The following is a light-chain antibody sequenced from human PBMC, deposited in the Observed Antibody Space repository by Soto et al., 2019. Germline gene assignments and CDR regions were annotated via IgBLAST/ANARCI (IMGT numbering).Light chain of an antibody. Sequence: QSVLTQPPSVSGAPGQRVTISCSGSSSNIGAGYDIHWYQQLPGTAPKLLIFDNSDRPSGVPERVSVSKSGTSASLALTGLQADDEADYYCQSYDSSLGAWVFGGGTNLTVL. J-gene: IGLJ3*02. CDR2: DNS. CDR3: QSYDSSLGAWV. CDR1: SSNIGAGYD. V-gene: IGLV1-40*01.